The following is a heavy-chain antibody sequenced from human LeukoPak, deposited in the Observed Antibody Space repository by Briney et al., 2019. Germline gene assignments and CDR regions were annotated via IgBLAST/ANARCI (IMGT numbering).Heavy chain of an antibody. V-gene: IGHV1-18*04. CDR1: GYTFTGYY. CDR3: ARGTDSSGYCAFDI. J-gene: IGHJ3*02. Sequence: ASVKVSCKASGYTFTGYYMHWVRQAPGQGLEWMGWISAYNGNTNYAQKLQGRVTMTTDTSTSTAYMELRSLRSDDTAVYYCARGTDSSGYCAFDIWGQGTMVTVSS. CDR2: ISAYNGNT. D-gene: IGHD3-22*01.